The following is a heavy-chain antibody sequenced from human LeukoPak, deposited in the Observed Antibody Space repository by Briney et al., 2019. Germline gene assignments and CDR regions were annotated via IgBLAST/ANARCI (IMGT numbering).Heavy chain of an antibody. J-gene: IGHJ5*02. CDR1: EGTFSSYA. D-gene: IGHD3-16*02. Sequence: SVKLSCKASEGTFSSYAISSVRQSPGQRRKWLGRLIPIFGTANYAQKFQGRVTITTVESTSTAYMELSSLRSEDTAVYYCARIMITFGGVIGNWFDPWGQGTLVTVSS. CDR3: ARIMITFGGVIGNWFDP. V-gene: IGHV1-69*05. CDR2: LIPIFGTA.